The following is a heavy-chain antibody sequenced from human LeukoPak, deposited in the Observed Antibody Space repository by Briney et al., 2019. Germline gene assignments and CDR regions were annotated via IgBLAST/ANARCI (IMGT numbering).Heavy chain of an antibody. J-gene: IGHJ3*02. V-gene: IGHV4-59*01. CDR1: GGSISSYY. CDR2: IYYTGST. CDR3: ASSLSSTTYAFDI. D-gene: IGHD6-13*01. Sequence: SETLSLTCTVSGGSISSYYWSWIRQPPGKGLEWIGYIYYTGSTNYNPSLKSRVTMSVDTSKNQFSLKLSSVTAADTAVYYCASSLSSTTYAFDIWGQGTMVTVSS.